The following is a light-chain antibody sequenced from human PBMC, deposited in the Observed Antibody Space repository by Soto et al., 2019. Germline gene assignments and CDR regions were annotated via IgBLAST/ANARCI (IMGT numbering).Light chain of an antibody. CDR3: QKYNSAPPTT. Sequence: DIQMTQSPSSLSASVGDRVTITCRASQGISNSLAWYQRKPGKVPKLLIYAASTLQSWVPSRFSASGSGTDCTLTISSLQPEDVATYYCQKYNSAPPTTVGGGTKGEIK. J-gene: IGKJ4*01. CDR2: AAS. CDR1: QGISNS. V-gene: IGKV1-27*01.